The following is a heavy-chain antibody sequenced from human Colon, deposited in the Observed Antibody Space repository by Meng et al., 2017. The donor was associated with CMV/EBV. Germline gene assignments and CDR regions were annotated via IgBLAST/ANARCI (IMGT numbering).Heavy chain of an antibody. CDR2: IYSGGST. V-gene: IGHV3-53*01. Sequence: GESLKISCAASGFTFSNYAMTWVRQAPGKGLEWVSVIYSGGSTYYADSVKGRFTISRDNSKNTLYLQMNSLRAEDTAVYYCARTPSEGSSWYHYYYYYGMDVWGQGTTVTVSS. J-gene: IGHJ6*02. D-gene: IGHD6-13*01. CDR3: ARTPSEGSSWYHYYYYYGMDV. CDR1: GFTFSNYA.